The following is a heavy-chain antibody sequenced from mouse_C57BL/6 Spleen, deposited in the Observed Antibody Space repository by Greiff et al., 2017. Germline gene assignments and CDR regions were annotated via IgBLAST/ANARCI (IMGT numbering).Heavy chain of an antibody. V-gene: IGHV1-15*01. J-gene: IGHJ2*01. CDR1: GYTFTDYE. Sequence: VQLQQSGAELVRPGASVTLSCKASGYTFTDYEMHWVKQTPVHGLEWIGAIDTETGGTAYNQKFKGKAILTADKSSSTAYMELRSLTSEDSAVYYCTRDYGSSLYYFDYWGQGTTLTGSS. CDR2: IDTETGGT. CDR3: TRDYGSSLYYFDY. D-gene: IGHD1-1*01.